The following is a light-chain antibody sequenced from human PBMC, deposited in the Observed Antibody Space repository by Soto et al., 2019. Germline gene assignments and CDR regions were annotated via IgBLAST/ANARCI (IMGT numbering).Light chain of an antibody. CDR1: QSVVTNY. CDR2: GAS. Sequence: EIVLTQSPGTLSLSPGERATLSCRASQSVVTNYLAWYQQKPGQAPRLLIYGASTRATGIPARFSGSGSGTDFTLTISSLEPEDFAVYYCQQRSIRPPGLTFGGGTKVDIK. V-gene: IGKV3-11*01. CDR3: QQRSIRPPGLT. J-gene: IGKJ4*01.